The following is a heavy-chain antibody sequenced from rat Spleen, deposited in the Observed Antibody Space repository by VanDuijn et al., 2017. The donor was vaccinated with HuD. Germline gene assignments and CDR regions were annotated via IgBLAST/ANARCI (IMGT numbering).Heavy chain of an antibody. J-gene: IGHJ2*01. CDR1: GFTFTNYG. Sequence: EVQLVESGGCLVQPGRALKLSCAASGFTFTNYGVAWVRQAPTKGLEWVAFISSGGHNTYYRDSVKGRFTISRDNAKNTQYLQMDSLRSEDTATYYCARQEYTTNYFYYFDYWGQGVMVTVSS. CDR2: ISSGGHNT. D-gene: IGHD1-6*01. V-gene: IGHV5S13*01. CDR3: ARQEYTTNYFYYFDY.